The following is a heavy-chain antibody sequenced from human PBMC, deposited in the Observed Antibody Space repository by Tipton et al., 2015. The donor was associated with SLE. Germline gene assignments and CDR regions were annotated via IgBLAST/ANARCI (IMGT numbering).Heavy chain of an antibody. V-gene: IGHV4-59*11. CDR2: INYSGST. CDR3: ARGHPGNSFDY. CDR1: GGSISSHY. D-gene: IGHD1-14*01. J-gene: IGHJ4*02. Sequence: TLSLTCTVSGGSISSHYWSWIRRPPGKALEWIAYINYSGSTNYNPSLKSRATMSVDTSKNQFSLKLSSVTAADTAVYYCARGHPGNSFDYWGQGTLVTVSS.